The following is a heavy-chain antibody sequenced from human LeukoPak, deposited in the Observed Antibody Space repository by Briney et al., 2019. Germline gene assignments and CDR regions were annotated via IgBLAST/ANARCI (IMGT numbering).Heavy chain of an antibody. CDR3: AKDINGWFGELLSDDAFDI. CDR1: GFSLSAYW. D-gene: IGHD3-10*01. V-gene: IGHV3-7*03. CDR2: INRDGSQK. J-gene: IGHJ3*02. Sequence: GGSLRLSCAASGFSLSAYWMTWVRQAPGKGLEWVANINRDGSQKNHVDSVKGRFTISRDNAKNSLYLQMNSLRAEDTALYYCAKDINGWFGELLSDDAFDIWGQGTMVTVSS.